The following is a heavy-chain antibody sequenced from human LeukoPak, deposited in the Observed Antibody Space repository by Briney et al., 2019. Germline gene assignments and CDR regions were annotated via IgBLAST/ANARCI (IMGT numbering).Heavy chain of an antibody. CDR3: ARDTSGSYVFDC. V-gene: IGHV3-48*03. D-gene: IGHD1-26*01. Sequence: PGRSLRLSCAASGFTFSSYEMNWVRQAPGKGLEWVSYISSSGSTIYYADSVKGRFTISRDNAKNSLYLQMNSLRAEDTAVYYCARDTSGSYVFDCWGQGTLVTVSS. J-gene: IGHJ4*02. CDR1: GFTFSSYE. CDR2: ISSSGSTI.